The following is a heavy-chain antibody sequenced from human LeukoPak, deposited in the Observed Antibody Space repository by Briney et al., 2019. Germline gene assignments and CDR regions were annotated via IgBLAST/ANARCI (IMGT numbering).Heavy chain of an antibody. CDR2: INPNSGGT. D-gene: IGHD4-23*01. CDR1: GYTFTGYY. V-gene: IGHV1-2*02. J-gene: IGHJ3*02. CDR3: ARDLFYGGNSDAFDI. Sequence: ASVKVSCKASGYTFTGYYMHWVRQAPGQGLEWMGWINPNSGGTNYAQKFQGRVTMTRDTSISTAYMELSRLRSDDTAVYYCARDLFYGGNSDAFDIWGQGTMVTVSS.